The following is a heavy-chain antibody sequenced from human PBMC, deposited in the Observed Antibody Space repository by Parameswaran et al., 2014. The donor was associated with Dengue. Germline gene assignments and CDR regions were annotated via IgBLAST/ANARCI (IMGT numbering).Heavy chain of an antibody. D-gene: IGHD2-2*01. J-gene: IGHJ4*02. CDR3: AKDTYCSSTSCYEVDY. Sequence: RWIRQPPGKGLEWVSAISGSGGSTYYADSVKGRFTISRDNSKNTLYLQMNSLRAEDTAVYYCAKDTYCSSTSCYEVDYWGQGTLVTVSS. V-gene: IGHV3-23*01. CDR2: ISGSGGST.